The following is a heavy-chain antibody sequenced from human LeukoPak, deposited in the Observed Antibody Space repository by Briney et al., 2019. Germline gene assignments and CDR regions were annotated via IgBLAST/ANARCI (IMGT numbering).Heavy chain of an antibody. J-gene: IGHJ3*02. CDR3: ARAITRGADAFDI. CDR1: GGTFSSYA. D-gene: IGHD1-26*01. Sequence: SVKVSCKASGGTFSSYAISWVRQAPGQGLEWMGGIIPIFVTANYAQKFQGRVAITADESTSTAYMELSSLRSEDTAVYYCARAITRGADAFDIWGQGTMVTVSS. V-gene: IGHV1-69*13. CDR2: IIPIFVTA.